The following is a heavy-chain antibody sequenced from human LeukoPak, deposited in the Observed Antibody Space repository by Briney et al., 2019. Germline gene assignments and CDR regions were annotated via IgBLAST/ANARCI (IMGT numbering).Heavy chain of an antibody. D-gene: IGHD6-6*01. CDR2: IYPGDSDT. Sequence: GESLKISCKGSGYSFTSYWIGWVRQMPGKGLEWMGIIYPGDSDTTYGPSFQGQVTISADKSINTAFVQWSSLKASDTAIYYCARRTPEYTNRWYFDLWGRGTLVTVSS. CDR1: GYSFTSYW. CDR3: ARRTPEYTNRWYFDL. J-gene: IGHJ2*01. V-gene: IGHV5-51*01.